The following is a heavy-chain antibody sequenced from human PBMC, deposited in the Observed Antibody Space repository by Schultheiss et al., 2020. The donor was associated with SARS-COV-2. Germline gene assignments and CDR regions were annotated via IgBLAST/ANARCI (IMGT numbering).Heavy chain of an antibody. CDR2: INHSGST. D-gene: IGHD2-15*01. V-gene: IGHV4-34*01. J-gene: IGHJ5*02. CDR1: DESFSYYY. Sequence: SETLSLTCAVYDESFSYYYWSWIRQPPGKGLEWIGEINHSGSTSYSPSLKSRVTISVDTSKNQFSLSLSSVTAADTAVYYCARKISVEVVVDATTGDTNWFDPWGQGTLVTVSS. CDR3: ARKISVEVVVDATTGDTNWFDP.